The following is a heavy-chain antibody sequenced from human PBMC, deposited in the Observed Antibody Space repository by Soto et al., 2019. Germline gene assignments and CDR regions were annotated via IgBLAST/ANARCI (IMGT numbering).Heavy chain of an antibody. CDR1: SGSISTYY. CDR3: ARSAVAGNGGVRFDY. Sequence: QVQLQESGPGLVKPSETLSLTCTVSSGSISTYYWSWIRQPPGKGLEWIGYIYYSGSTNYNPSLKSRVTISGDTSKTQFSLKLSSVTAADTAVYYCARSAVAGNGGVRFDYWGQGTLVTVSS. D-gene: IGHD6-19*01. CDR2: IYYSGST. V-gene: IGHV4-59*01. J-gene: IGHJ4*02.